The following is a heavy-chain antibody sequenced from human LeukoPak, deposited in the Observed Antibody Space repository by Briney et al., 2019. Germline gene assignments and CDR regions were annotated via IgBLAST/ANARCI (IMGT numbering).Heavy chain of an antibody. D-gene: IGHD2/OR15-2a*01. CDR1: GGPISSSSYY. V-gene: IGHV4-39*07. Sequence: SETLSLTCTVSGGPISSSSYYWAWIRQPPGKGLEWIGNIYYSGNTYYNPSLKSRVTISVDTSKNQFSLKLSSVTAADTAVYYCARDSVLVTSRDFDYWGQGTLVTVSS. CDR3: ARDSVLVTSRDFDY. CDR2: IYYSGNT. J-gene: IGHJ4*02.